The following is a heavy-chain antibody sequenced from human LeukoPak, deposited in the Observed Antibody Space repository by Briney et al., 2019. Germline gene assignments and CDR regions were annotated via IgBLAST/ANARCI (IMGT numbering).Heavy chain of an antibody. V-gene: IGHV4-59*01. CDR3: ARGGSGMDV. CDR1: GGSISSYY. CDR2: IYYSGST. J-gene: IGHJ6*04. Sequence: PSETLSLTCTVSGGSISSYYWSWIRQPPGKGLEWIGYIYYSGSTNYNPSLKSRVTISVDTSKNQFSLKLSSVTAADTAVYYCARGGSGMDVWGKGTTVTVSS.